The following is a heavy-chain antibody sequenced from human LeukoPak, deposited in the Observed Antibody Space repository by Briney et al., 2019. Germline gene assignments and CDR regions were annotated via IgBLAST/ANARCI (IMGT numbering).Heavy chain of an antibody. Sequence: PGGSLRLSCAASGFIFSSYAMSWVRQAPGKGLEWVSSISNTGGNTYHADSVKGRFTISRDNSKNTLYLQMNSLRAEDTATYYCAKHCTISSCQHRDFDCWGQGTLVTVSS. CDR2: ISNTGGNT. CDR3: AKHCTISSCQHRDFDC. V-gene: IGHV3-23*01. CDR1: GFIFSSYA. D-gene: IGHD2-2*01. J-gene: IGHJ4*02.